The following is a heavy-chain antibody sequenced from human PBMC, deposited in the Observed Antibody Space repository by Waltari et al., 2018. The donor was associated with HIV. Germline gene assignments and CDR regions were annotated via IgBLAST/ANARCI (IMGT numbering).Heavy chain of an antibody. D-gene: IGHD3-10*01. V-gene: IGHV3-23*01. J-gene: IGHJ4*02. CDR1: GFTFSSYA. CDR3: AKDSRPLWFGELSKYFDY. CDR2: ISGSGGST. Sequence: EVQLLESGGGLVQPGGSLRLSCAASGFTFSSYAMSWVRQAPGKGLEWVSAISGSGGSTHYADSVKGRFTISRDNSKNTLYLQMNSLRAEDTAVYYCAKDSRPLWFGELSKYFDYWGQGTLVTVSS.